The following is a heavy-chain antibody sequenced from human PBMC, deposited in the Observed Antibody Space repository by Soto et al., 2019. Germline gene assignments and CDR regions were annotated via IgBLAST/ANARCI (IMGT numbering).Heavy chain of an antibody. CDR3: ARDPRYSSSWYMNYYGMDV. D-gene: IGHD6-13*01. CDR1: GGTFRSNA. CDR2: ISAYNGNT. V-gene: IGHV1-18*01. J-gene: IGHJ6*02. Sequence: GASVKISCKASGGTFRSNAISWVRQAPGQGLEWMGWISAYNGNTNYAQKLQGRVTMTTDTSTSTAYMELRSLRSDDTAVYYCARDPRYSSSWYMNYYGMDVWGQGTTVTVSS.